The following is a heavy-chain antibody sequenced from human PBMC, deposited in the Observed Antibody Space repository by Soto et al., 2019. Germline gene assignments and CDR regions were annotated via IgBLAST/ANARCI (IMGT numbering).Heavy chain of an antibody. CDR1: GYTLTDYR. CDR3: ATWVDYGDFEGFDF. J-gene: IGHJ4*02. D-gene: IGHD4-17*01. V-gene: IGHV1-2*04. CDR2: VDPNGGGS. Sequence: ASVKVSCKASGYTLTDYRMHWVRQAPGQGLEWMGWVDPNGGGSNSAQKFQGSVTMTWDTSITTAYLDLTRLTTNDTVTYFCATWVDYGDFEGFDFWGQGTLVTVSS.